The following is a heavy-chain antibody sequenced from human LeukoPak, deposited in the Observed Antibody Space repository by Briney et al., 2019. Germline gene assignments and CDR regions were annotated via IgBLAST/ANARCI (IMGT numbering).Heavy chain of an antibody. CDR3: ARGGPKGVSLFDY. D-gene: IGHD6-13*01. J-gene: IGHJ4*02. Sequence: PSETLSLTCTVSGGSISRYYWSWIRQPPGKELEWIGYIYSSGTTSYNPSLKSRVTISVDTSKNQFSLNLSSVTAADTAVYYCARGGPKGVSLFDYRGQGTLVTVSS. V-gene: IGHV4-59*08. CDR2: IYSSGTT. CDR1: GGSISRYY.